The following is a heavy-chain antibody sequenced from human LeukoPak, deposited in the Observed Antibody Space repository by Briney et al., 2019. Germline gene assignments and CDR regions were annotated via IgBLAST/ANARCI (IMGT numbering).Heavy chain of an antibody. V-gene: IGHV4-59*01. CDR1: GDSISSYY. CDR3: ARVPYLRYCSSTSCSYYFDY. J-gene: IGHJ4*02. Sequence: SETLSLTCTVSGDSISSYYWSWIRQPPGKGLEWIGYIYYSGSTNYNPSLKSRVTISVDTSKNQFSLKLSSVTAADTAVYYCARVPYLRYCSSTSCSYYFDYWGQGTLVTVSS. CDR2: IYYSGST. D-gene: IGHD2-2*01.